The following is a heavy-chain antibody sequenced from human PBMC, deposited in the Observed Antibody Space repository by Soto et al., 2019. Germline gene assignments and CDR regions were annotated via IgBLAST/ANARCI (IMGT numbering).Heavy chain of an antibody. Sequence: ESGGGLVKPGGSLRLSCAASGFTFRSYSMNWVRQAPGKGLEWVSSISSSSSYIYYADSVKGRFTISRDNAKNSLYLQMNSLRAEDTAVYYCARDLTPGGYCSSTSCYNAFDIWGQGTMVTVSS. V-gene: IGHV3-21*01. J-gene: IGHJ3*02. CDR2: ISSSSSYI. CDR3: ARDLTPGGYCSSTSCYNAFDI. CDR1: GFTFRSYS. D-gene: IGHD2-2*02.